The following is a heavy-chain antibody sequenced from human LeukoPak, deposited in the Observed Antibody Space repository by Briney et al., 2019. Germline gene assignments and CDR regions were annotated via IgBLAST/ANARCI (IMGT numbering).Heavy chain of an antibody. J-gene: IGHJ6*03. CDR1: GFTFSSYW. V-gene: IGHV3-7*01. D-gene: IGHD3-3*01. Sequence: GGSLRLSCAASGFTFSSYWMSWVRQAPGKGLEWVANIKQDGSEKYYVDSVKGRFTISRDNAKNSLYLQMNSLRAEDTAVYYCARDEAYYDFWSGSYYYYYMDVWGKGTTVTVSS. CDR3: ARDEAYYDFWSGSYYYYYMDV. CDR2: IKQDGSEK.